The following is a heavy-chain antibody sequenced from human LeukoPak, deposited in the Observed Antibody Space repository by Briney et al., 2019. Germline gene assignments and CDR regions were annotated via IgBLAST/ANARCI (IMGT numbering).Heavy chain of an antibody. CDR3: AREAHHYDFWSGFPNLSDY. CDR2: INPNSGGT. D-gene: IGHD3-3*01. V-gene: IGHV1-2*02. CDR1: GYTFTGYY. J-gene: IGHJ4*02. Sequence: ASVKVSCKASGYTFTGYYMHWVRQAPGQGLEWMGWINPNSGGTNYAQKFQGRVTMTRDTFISTAYMELSRLRSDDTVVYYCAREAHHYDFWSGFPNLSDYWGQGTLVTVSS.